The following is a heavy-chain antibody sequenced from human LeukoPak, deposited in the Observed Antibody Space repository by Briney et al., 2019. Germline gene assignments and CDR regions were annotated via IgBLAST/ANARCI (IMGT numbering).Heavy chain of an antibody. J-gene: IGHJ4*02. CDR2: IYHSGIT. CDR1: GGSISSYY. V-gene: IGHV4-59*08. CDR3: ARLVESQPYYFDY. D-gene: IGHD2-2*01. Sequence: PSETLSLTCSVSGGSISSYYWNWIRQSPGKGLEWIGYIYHSGITNYIPSLKSRVTISMDTSKNQFSLKLNSVTAADTAVYYCARLVESQPYYFDYWGQGTLVTVSS.